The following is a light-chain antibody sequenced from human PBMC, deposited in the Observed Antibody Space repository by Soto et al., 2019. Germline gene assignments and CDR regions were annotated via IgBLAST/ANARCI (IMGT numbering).Light chain of an antibody. V-gene: IGKV3-20*01. J-gene: IGKJ2*01. CDR3: QQWSSSPRT. CDR1: QSVTNSR. Sequence: EIVLTQSPGTLSLSPGERATLSCRASQSVTNSRLAWYQQKPGQAPKVLIYVGSNRATGIPDRFSGSGSGKDFTLTSSRLELEDFAFYCCQQWSSSPRTFGQGTKLEIK. CDR2: VGS.